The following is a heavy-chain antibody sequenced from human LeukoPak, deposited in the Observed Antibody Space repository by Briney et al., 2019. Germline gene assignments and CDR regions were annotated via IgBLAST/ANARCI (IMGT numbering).Heavy chain of an antibody. J-gene: IGHJ4*02. D-gene: IGHD3-3*02. Sequence: GGSLRLSCAASGFTLGSYTMNWVRQAPGKGLEWVSYISSSSSTIQYADSVKGRFTISRDNAENSLYLQMNSLGIEDTAVYYCARAVISIFDNWGQGTLVTVSS. CDR1: GFTLGSYT. V-gene: IGHV3-48*01. CDR3: ARAVISIFDN. CDR2: ISSSSSTI.